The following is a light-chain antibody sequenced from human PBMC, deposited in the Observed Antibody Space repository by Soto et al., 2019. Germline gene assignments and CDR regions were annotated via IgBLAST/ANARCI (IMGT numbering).Light chain of an antibody. CDR3: QSYASSLSGSV. V-gene: IGLV1-40*01. J-gene: IGLJ1*01. Sequence: QSVLTQPPSVSGAPGQRVTISCTGSSSNIGAGYNLHWYQQLPGTAPKLLIYGNINRPSGVPDRFSASKSGTSASLAITGLQAEDEADYYCQSYASSLSGSVFGAGTKVTV. CDR2: GNI. CDR1: SSNIGAGYN.